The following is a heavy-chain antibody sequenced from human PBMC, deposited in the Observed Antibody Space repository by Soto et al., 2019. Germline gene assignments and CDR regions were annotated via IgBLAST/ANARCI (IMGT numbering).Heavy chain of an antibody. D-gene: IGHD6-13*01. V-gene: IGHV3-23*01. CDR1: GFTFSDNA. J-gene: IGHJ4*02. Sequence: EVQLLESGGGLVQPGGSLRLSCAGSGFTFSDNAISWVRQAPGKGLEWVSAMSGRGGSVYYADSVKGRFTISRDNSKNTVYLQMSSLRGEDTAIYYCPKTFGSNWLLDYWGRGTLVTVSS. CDR3: PKTFGSNWLLDY. CDR2: MSGRGGSV.